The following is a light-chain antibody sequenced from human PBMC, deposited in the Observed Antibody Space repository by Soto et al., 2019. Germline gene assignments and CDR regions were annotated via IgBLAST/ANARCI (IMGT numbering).Light chain of an antibody. CDR1: SSDVGAYDF. CDR2: EVI. Sequence: QSALTQPASVSGSPGQSITISCTGTSSDVGAYDFVSWYQQHPDKAPKLMIYEVINRPSGVSHRFSGSKSVNTATLTISGLQAEDEADYYCSSYTTSSTRVFGTGTKVTVL. J-gene: IGLJ1*01. V-gene: IGLV2-14*03. CDR3: SSYTTSSTRV.